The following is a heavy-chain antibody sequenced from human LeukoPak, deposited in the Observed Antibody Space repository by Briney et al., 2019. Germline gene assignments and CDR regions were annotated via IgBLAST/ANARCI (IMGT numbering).Heavy chain of an antibody. CDR3: ARTYYYDSSGYYFDY. CDR1: GYTFSSYA. D-gene: IGHD3-22*01. J-gene: IGHJ4*02. CDR2: IIPIFDTG. V-gene: IGHV1-69*13. Sequence: SVKVSCKASGYTFSSYAISWVRQAPGQGLEWMGGIIPIFDTGNYAQNLQGRLTITADESTSTAYMELSSLRSEDTAVYYCARTYYYDSSGYYFDYWGQGTLVTVSS.